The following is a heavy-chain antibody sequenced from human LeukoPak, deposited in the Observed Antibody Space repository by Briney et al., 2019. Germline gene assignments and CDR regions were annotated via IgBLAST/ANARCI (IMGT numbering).Heavy chain of an antibody. D-gene: IGHD2-15*01. V-gene: IGHV3-30-3*01. CDR3: ARDRYCSGGSCYFTYYYYYYGMDV. CDR1: GFTFSSYA. CDR2: ISYDGSNK. J-gene: IGHJ6*02. Sequence: PGRSLRLSCAVSGFTFSSYAMHWVRQAPGKGLEWVAVISYDGSNKYYADSVKGRFTISRDNSKNTLYLQMNSLRAEDTAVYYCARDRYCSGGSCYFTYYYYYYGMDVWGQGTTVTVSS.